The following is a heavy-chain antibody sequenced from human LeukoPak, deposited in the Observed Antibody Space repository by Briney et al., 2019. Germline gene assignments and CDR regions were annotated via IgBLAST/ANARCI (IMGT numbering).Heavy chain of an antibody. D-gene: IGHD3-22*01. J-gene: IGHJ5*02. CDR3: ALVMTTENWFDP. V-gene: IGHV1-2*02. CDR1: GYTFTGYY. Sequence: ASVKVSCKASGYTFTGYYMHWVRQAPGQGLEWMGWINPNSGGTNYAQKFQGRVTMTRDTSISTAYMELSGLRSDDTAVYYCALVMTTENWFDPWGQGTLVTVSS. CDR2: INPNSGGT.